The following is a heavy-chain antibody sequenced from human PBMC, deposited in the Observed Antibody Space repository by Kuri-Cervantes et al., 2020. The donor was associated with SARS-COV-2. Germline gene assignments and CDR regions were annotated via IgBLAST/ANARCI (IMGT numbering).Heavy chain of an antibody. V-gene: IGHV3-15*07. CDR1: GFSFSKAW. Sequence: LSLTCAASGFSFSKAWMNWVRQAPGKGLEWVGRIKSKTDGGTTDYVAPVKGRFTISRDDSKNTVYLQMSSLKTEDTAVYFCSTIDNSDTDAYDIWGQGTMVTVSS. CDR3: STIDNSDTDAYDI. CDR2: IKSKTDGGTT. J-gene: IGHJ3*02. D-gene: IGHD3-22*01.